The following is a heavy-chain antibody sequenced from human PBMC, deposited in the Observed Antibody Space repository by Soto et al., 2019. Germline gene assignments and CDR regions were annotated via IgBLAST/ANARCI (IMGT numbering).Heavy chain of an antibody. CDR3: AGDADCGGDCHSCYYYYYGMDV. Sequence: GGSLRLSCAASGFTFSSYGMHWVRQAPGKGLEWVAVIWYDGSNKYYADSVKGRFTISRDNSKNTLYLQMNSLRAEDTAVYYCAGDADCGGDCHSCYYYYYGMDVWGQGTTVTVS. CDR1: GFTFSSYG. CDR2: IWYDGSNK. D-gene: IGHD2-21*02. J-gene: IGHJ6*02. V-gene: IGHV3-33*01.